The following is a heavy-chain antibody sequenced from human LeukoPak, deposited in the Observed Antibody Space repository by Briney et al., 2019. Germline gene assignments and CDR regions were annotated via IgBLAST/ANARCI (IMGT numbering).Heavy chain of an antibody. J-gene: IGHJ6*02. Sequence: GGSLRLSCAASGFTFSSYTMNWVRQAPGKGLEWVSSISSSSSYIYYADSVKGRFTISRDNAKNSLYLQMNSLRAEDTAVYYCARDIPLWFGELFPPTYYYYGMDVWGQGTTVTVSS. D-gene: IGHD3-10*01. CDR3: ARDIPLWFGELFPPTYYYYGMDV. V-gene: IGHV3-21*01. CDR1: GFTFSSYT. CDR2: ISSSSSYI.